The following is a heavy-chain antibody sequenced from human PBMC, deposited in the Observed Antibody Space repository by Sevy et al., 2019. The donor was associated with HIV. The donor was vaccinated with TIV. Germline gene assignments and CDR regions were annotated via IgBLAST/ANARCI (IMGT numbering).Heavy chain of an antibody. CDR3: AHTAPKYSSSWYENFDY. CDR1: GFSLSTSGVG. D-gene: IGHD6-13*01. V-gene: IGHV2-5*01. Sequence: HINFGRSGPTLVNPTQTLTLTCTFSGFSLSTSGVGVGWIRQPPGKALEWLALIYWNDDKRYSPSLKSRLTITKDTPKNQVVLTMTNMDPVDTATYYCAHTAPKYSSSWYENFDYWGQGTLVTVSS. J-gene: IGHJ4*02. CDR2: IYWNDDK.